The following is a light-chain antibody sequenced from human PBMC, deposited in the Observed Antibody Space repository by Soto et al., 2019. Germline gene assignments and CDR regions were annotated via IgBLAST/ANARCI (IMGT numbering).Light chain of an antibody. V-gene: IGKV3-20*01. CDR3: QHYGNSLYT. CDR2: GAS. J-gene: IGKJ2*01. Sequence: EIVLTQSPGTLSLSPGETATLSCRASQSIRSSYLAWYQQKPGQAPRLLIYGASTRATDIPDRFSGSGSGTDFTLTISSLEPEDFVVYYCQHYGNSLYTFGQGTKLEIK. CDR1: QSIRSSY.